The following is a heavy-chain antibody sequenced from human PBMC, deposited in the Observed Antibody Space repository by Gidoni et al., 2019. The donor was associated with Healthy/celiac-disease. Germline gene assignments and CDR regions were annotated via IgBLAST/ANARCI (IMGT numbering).Heavy chain of an antibody. CDR1: GYSFTSYW. J-gene: IGHJ5*02. CDR2: IYPGDSDT. CDR3: ARGAIVATAAGGWFDP. D-gene: IGHD5-12*01. V-gene: IGHV5-51*01. Sequence: EVQLVQSGAEVKKPGESLRISCKGSGYSFTSYWIGWVRQMPGKGLEWMGIIYPGDSDTRYSPSFQGQVTISADKSISTAYLQWSSLKASDTAMYYCARGAIVATAAGGWFDPWGQGTLVTVSS.